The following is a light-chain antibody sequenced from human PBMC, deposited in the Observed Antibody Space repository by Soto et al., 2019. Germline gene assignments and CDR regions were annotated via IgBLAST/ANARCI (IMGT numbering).Light chain of an antibody. CDR3: QQYYGTPYT. J-gene: IGKJ2*01. Sequence: DIVMTQSPDSLAVSLGERATINCKSSQSVLYSSNNKNYLAWYQLKPGQPPKLLIYWASTRESGVPDRFSGSGSGTDFTLTISSLHAEDVADYYCQQYYGTPYTFGQGTKLEIK. CDR1: QSVLYSSNNKNY. CDR2: WAS. V-gene: IGKV4-1*01.